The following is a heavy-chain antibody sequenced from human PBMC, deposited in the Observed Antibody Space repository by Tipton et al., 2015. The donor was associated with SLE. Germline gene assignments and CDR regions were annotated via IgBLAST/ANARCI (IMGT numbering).Heavy chain of an antibody. V-gene: IGHV4-34*01. CDR3: ARRRREGGSVWPYGYMGWYYDY. CDR1: GGSFSGYY. CDR2: INDSGSS. J-gene: IGHJ4*01. D-gene: IGHD5-24*01. Sequence: LRLSCAVFGGSFSGYYWSWIRQSPDKGLEWIGEINDSGSSNYNGSLESRLTISVDRSVNQFSLKLASVTAADTAVYFCARRRREGGSVWPYGYMGWYYDYWGDGVLVTVSS.